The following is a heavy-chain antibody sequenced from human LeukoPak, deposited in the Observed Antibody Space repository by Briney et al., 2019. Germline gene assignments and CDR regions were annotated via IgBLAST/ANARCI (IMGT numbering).Heavy chain of an antibody. Sequence: GGSLKLSCAASGFTFSGSAMHWVRQASGKGLEWVGRIRSKDYNYATAYAASVEGRFTISRDDSQKMAYLQMSGLKTEDTAVYYCARHVLRDGYNHDAFDIWGQGTTVTVSS. CDR3: ARHVLRDGYNHDAFDI. D-gene: IGHD5-24*01. CDR2: IRSKDYNYAT. J-gene: IGHJ3*02. V-gene: IGHV3-73*01. CDR1: GFTFSGSA.